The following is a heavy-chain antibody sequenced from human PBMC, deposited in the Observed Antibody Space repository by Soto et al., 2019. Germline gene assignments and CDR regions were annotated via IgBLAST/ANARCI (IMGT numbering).Heavy chain of an antibody. D-gene: IGHD1-26*01. CDR2: IYYSGST. V-gene: IGHV4-31*01. CDR1: GGSISSGGYY. CDR3: ARTPLL. Sequence: QVQLQESGPGLVKPSQTLSLTCTVSGGSISSGGYYWSWIRQHPGKGLEWIGYIYYSGSTYYNPXXXXXXXXXXXXXXXXXXXXXXXXXXXXXXXXXXARTPLLWGQGTLVTVSS. J-gene: IGHJ4*02.